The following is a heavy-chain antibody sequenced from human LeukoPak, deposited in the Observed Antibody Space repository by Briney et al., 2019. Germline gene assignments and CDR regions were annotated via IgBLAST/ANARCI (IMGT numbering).Heavy chain of an antibody. CDR1: GGSISSGSYY. CDR3: ARTYYGDNWFDP. Sequence: PSETLSLTCTVSGGSISSGSYYWSWIRQPPGKGLEWIGEINHSGSTNYNPSLKSRVTISVDTSKNQFSLRLSSVTAADTAVYYCARTYYGDNWFDPWGQGTLVTVSS. J-gene: IGHJ5*02. CDR2: INHSGST. V-gene: IGHV4-39*07. D-gene: IGHD3-10*01.